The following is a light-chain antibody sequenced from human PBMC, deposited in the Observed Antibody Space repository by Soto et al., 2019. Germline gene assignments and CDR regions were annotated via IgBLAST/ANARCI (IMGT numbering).Light chain of an antibody. J-gene: IGLJ2*01. CDR2: EGS. CDR3: CSYAGRAV. CDR1: SSDVGSYNL. Sequence: QSALTQPASVSGSPGQSITISCTGTSSDVGSYNLVSWYQQHPGKAPKLMIYEGSKRPSGVSNRFSGAKSGNTASLTISGLQAEDEADYYFCSYAGRAVFGGGTKLTVL. V-gene: IGLV2-23*01.